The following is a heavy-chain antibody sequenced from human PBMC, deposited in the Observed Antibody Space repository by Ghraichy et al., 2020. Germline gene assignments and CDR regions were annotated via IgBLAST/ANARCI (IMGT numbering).Heavy chain of an antibody. V-gene: IGHV3-66*01. CDR3: ARDPNAVTVGTWD. Sequence: GGSLRLSCAASGVTVGNNYFIWVRQAPGRGLEWVSLMYSDGSTHYADSVKGRFTLSRDSSKNTLYLQMNNLRADDTAVYYCARDPNAVTVGTWDWGQGTLVTVSS. D-gene: IGHD4-17*01. CDR2: MYSDGST. J-gene: IGHJ4*02. CDR1: GVTVGNNY.